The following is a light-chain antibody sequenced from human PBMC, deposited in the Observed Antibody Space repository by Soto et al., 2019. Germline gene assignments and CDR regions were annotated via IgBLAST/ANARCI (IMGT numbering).Light chain of an antibody. V-gene: IGLV2-14*01. CDR3: GSWTTYRPYV. CDR1: SSDIGNYNS. CDR2: EVT. J-gene: IGLJ1*01. Sequence: VLTQPSSVSGSPGRSITIPCTGTSSDIGNYNSVSWYQQHPGKAPKLIIFEVTNRPSGVADRFSGSKSGNTASLTISGLQAEDEADYYCGSWTTYRPYVFATGTKVTVL.